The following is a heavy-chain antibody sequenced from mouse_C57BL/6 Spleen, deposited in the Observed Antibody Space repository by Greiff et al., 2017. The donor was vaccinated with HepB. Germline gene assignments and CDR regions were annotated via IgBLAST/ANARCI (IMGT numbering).Heavy chain of an antibody. D-gene: IGHD2-4*01. J-gene: IGHJ3*01. Sequence: VQLKESGPVLVKPGASVKMSCKASGYTFTDYYMNWVKQSHGKSLEWIGVINPYNGGTSYNQKFKGKATLTVYKSSSTAYMELNSLTSEDSAVYYCARAYYDYDTAYWGQGTLVTVSA. V-gene: IGHV1-19*01. CDR1: GYTFTDYY. CDR3: ARAYYDYDTAY. CDR2: INPYNGGT.